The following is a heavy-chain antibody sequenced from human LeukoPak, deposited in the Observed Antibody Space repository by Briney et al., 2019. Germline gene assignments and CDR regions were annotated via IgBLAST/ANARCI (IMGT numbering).Heavy chain of an antibody. CDR2: ISDSGDAT. D-gene: IGHD2-2*01. Sequence: TGGSLRLSCEVSGFIFSYYGMNWVRQAPGKGLEWVSAISDSGDATYYADSVKGRFTISRDNAKNSLYLQINSLRAEDTAVYFCARDRWDIVVVPAAREIDYWGQGTLVTVSS. J-gene: IGHJ4*02. CDR3: ARDRWDIVVVPAAREIDY. CDR1: GFIFSYYG. V-gene: IGHV3-21*01.